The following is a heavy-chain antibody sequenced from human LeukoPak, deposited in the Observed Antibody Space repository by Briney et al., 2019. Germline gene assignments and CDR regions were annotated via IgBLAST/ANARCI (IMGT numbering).Heavy chain of an antibody. CDR2: IGRSSTYI. Sequence: GGSLRLSSAASAFTFTNYTMHWVRQAPGRGLEWVSCIGRSSTYIYYADSLKGRFTISRDSAKNSIFLQMNSLRAEDTAVYYCARVSHYYDSSGYYSDYWGQGTLVTVSS. D-gene: IGHD3-22*01. CDR1: AFTFTNYT. J-gene: IGHJ4*02. CDR3: ARVSHYYDSSGYYSDY. V-gene: IGHV3-21*04.